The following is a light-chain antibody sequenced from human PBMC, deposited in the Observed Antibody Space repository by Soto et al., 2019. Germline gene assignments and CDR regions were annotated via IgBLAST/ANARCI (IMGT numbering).Light chain of an antibody. CDR1: QSVSSSY. CDR3: QQYGSSPLT. J-gene: IGKJ4*01. Sequence: EIVLTQSPGTLYLSPGERATLSCRASQSVSSSYLAWYQQKPGQAPRLLIYGASSRATGIPDRFSGSGSGTDFTLTISRLEPEDCAVYYCQQYGSSPLTFGGGTKVEIK. CDR2: GAS. V-gene: IGKV3-20*01.